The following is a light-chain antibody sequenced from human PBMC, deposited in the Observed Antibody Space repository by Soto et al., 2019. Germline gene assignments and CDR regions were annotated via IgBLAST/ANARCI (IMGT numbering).Light chain of an antibody. CDR1: QNIDKW. V-gene: IGKV1-5*01. Sequence: DIQMTQSPSTLSASVGDRVSITCRASQNIDKWLAWYQQKPQKAPKPLIFDASTLESGVPSRFSGSGSGTEFTLTISSLQPDDFATYYCQQYNTYQGTFGPGTKVEIK. CDR3: QQYNTYQGT. J-gene: IGKJ1*01. CDR2: DAS.